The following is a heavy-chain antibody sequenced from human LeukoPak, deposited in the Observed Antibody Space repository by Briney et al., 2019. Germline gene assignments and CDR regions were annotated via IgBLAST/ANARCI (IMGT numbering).Heavy chain of an antibody. CDR3: ARHGTVPAAITWDYYFDY. Sequence: SVKVSCKASGGTFSSYAISWVRQAPGQGLEWTGGIIPIFGTANYAQKFQGRVTITADESTSTAYMELSSLRSEDTAVYYCARHGTVPAAITWDYYFDYWGQGTLVTVSS. V-gene: IGHV1-69*01. CDR2: IIPIFGTA. D-gene: IGHD2-2*01. CDR1: GGTFSSYA. J-gene: IGHJ4*02.